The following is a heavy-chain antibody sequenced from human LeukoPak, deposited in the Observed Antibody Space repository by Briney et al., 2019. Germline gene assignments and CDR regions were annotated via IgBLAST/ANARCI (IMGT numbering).Heavy chain of an antibody. CDR2: IWYDGSNK. CDR3: ARDAGYYDSSGPLYYFDY. D-gene: IGHD3-22*01. V-gene: IGHV3-33*01. J-gene: IGHJ4*02. CDR1: GFTFSSYG. Sequence: GGSLRLSCAASGFTFSSYGMHWVRQAPGKGLEWVAVIWYDGSNKYYADSVKGRFTISRDNSKNTLYLQMNSLRAEDTAVYYCARDAGYYDSSGPLYYFDYWGQGTLVTVSS.